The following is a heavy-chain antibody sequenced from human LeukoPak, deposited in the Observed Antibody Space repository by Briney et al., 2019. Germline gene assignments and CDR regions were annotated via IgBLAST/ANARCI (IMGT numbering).Heavy chain of an antibody. CDR1: GFKFDDYD. D-gene: IGHD2-15*01. CDR3: ARDPFCSSGTGCYFEDWFDP. V-gene: IGHV3-20*04. J-gene: IGHJ5*02. Sequence: GGSLRLSCTASGFKFDDYDMSWLRHVPGKGLEWVSGITWNGDKTGYADSVRGRFAISRDNTKKSLYLQMSSLRAEDTALYYCARDPFCSSGTGCYFEDWFDPWGPGTLVTVSS. CDR2: ITWNGDKT.